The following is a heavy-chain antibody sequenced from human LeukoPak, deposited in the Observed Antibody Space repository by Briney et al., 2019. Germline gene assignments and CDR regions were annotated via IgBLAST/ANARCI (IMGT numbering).Heavy chain of an antibody. J-gene: IGHJ4*02. CDR3: ARGGDGYNPFDY. D-gene: IGHD5-24*01. CDR1: GYTLTELS. Sequence: SVKVSCKVSGYTLTELSMHWVRQAPGKGLEWMGGFDPEDGETIYAQKFQGRVTMTEDTSTDTAYMELSSLRSEDTAVYYCARGGDGYNPFDYWGQGTLVTVSS. V-gene: IGHV1-24*01. CDR2: FDPEDGET.